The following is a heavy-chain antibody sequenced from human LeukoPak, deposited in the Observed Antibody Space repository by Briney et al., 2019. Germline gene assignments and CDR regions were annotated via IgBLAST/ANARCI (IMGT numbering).Heavy chain of an antibody. Sequence: ASVKVSCKASGYTFTSYDINWVRQATGQGLEWMGWMNPNSGNTGYAQKFQGRVTITRNTSISTAYMELSSLRSEDTAVYYCARGRDSSSWSDYYYYMDVWAKGPRSPSP. J-gene: IGHJ6*03. D-gene: IGHD6-13*01. V-gene: IGHV1-8*03. CDR3: ARGRDSSSWSDYYYYMDV. CDR1: GYTFTSYD. CDR2: MNPNSGNT.